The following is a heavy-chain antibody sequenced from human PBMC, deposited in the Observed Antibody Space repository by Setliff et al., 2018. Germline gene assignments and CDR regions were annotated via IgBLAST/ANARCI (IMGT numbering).Heavy chain of an antibody. CDR3: FGAGTCSY. J-gene: IGHJ4*02. CDR1: GLSYINDW. CDR2: INPHGSEK. D-gene: IGHD3-10*01. Sequence: LRLSCTASGLSYINDWVSWVRQAPGKGLEWLASINPHGSEKYYADSVKGRFTISRGNAKNSLSLQMNNLRTEDTAVYYCFGAGTCSYWGQGTLVTVSS. V-gene: IGHV3-7*01.